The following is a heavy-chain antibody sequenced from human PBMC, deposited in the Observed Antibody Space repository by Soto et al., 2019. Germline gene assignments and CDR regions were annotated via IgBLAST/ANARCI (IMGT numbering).Heavy chain of an antibody. Sequence: ASVKVSCKASGYTVTSYYMHWVRQAPGQGLEWMGIINPSGGSTSYAQKFQGRVTMTRDTSTSTVYMELSSLRSEDTAVYYCARDLGIVLVPAAIKSGYYGMDVWGQGATVTVSS. CDR1: GYTVTSYY. CDR2: INPSGGST. CDR3: ARDLGIVLVPAAIKSGYYGMDV. V-gene: IGHV1-46*01. J-gene: IGHJ6*02. D-gene: IGHD2-2*02.